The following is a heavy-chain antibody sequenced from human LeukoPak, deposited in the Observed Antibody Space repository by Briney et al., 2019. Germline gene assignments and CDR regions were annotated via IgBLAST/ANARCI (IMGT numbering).Heavy chain of an antibody. Sequence: GGSLRLSCTTSGFNFRAYWMSWVRQAPGKGLEWVANIKQDGSEKYYVDSVKGRFTISRDNAKNSLYLQMNSLRAEDTAVYYCARPRGSIVVVPAAMYWFDPWGQGTLVTVSS. J-gene: IGHJ5*02. D-gene: IGHD2-2*01. CDR3: ARPRGSIVVVPAAMYWFDP. V-gene: IGHV3-7*01. CDR1: GFNFRAYW. CDR2: IKQDGSEK.